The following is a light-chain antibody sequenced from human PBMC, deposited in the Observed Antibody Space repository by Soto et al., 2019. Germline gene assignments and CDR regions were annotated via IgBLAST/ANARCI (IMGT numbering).Light chain of an antibody. CDR3: QQRGNWPPLT. V-gene: IGKV3-11*01. CDR1: ESVSSD. J-gene: IGKJ4*01. CDR2: GAS. Sequence: VVLTQSRATLSVSPGGRATPSCRVSESVSSDLAWHQQQPGQAPRLLIYGASSRATGVPDRFSASGSGTHFTLTINSLEPDDFAVYYCQQRGNWPPLTFGGGTKADI.